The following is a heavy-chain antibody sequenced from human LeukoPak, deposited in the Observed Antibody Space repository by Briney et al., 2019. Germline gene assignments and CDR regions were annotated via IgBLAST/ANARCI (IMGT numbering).Heavy chain of an antibody. D-gene: IGHD3-10*01. CDR2: IYYSGST. V-gene: IGHV4-59*01. CDR1: GGSISSYY. J-gene: IGHJ4*02. Sequence: WETLSLICTVSGGSISSYYWSWIRQPPGKGLEWIGYIYYSGSTNYNPSLKSRVTISVDTSKNQFSLKLSSVTAADTAVYYCASLWFGDLPIRYFDYWGQGTLVTVSS. CDR3: ASLWFGDLPIRYFDY.